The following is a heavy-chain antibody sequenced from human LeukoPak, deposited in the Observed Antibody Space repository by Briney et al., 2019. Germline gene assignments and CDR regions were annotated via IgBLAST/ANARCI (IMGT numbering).Heavy chain of an antibody. CDR1: GGTFSSYA. CDR3: ARSGSSGYYGYYYYMDV. CDR2: IIPIFGTA. V-gene: IGHV1-69*06. Sequence: VASVKVSFEASGGTFSSYAISWVRQAPGQRLEWMGGIIPIFGTANYAQKFQGRVTITADKSTSTAYMELSSLRSEDTAVYYCARSGSSGYYGYYYYMDVWGKGTTVTVSS. J-gene: IGHJ6*03. D-gene: IGHD3-22*01.